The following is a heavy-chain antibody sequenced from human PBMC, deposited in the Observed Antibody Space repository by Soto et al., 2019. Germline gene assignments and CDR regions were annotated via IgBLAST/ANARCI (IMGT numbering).Heavy chain of an antibody. Sequence: QVQLVQSGAEVKKPGSSVKVSCKASGGTFSSYAISWVRQAPGQGLEWMGGIIPIFGTANYAQKFQGRVTITADESTSTAYMELGSMRSGDTAVYYCARGVLTGGDYVGYYYYGMDVWGQGTTVTVSS. CDR3: ARGVLTGGDYVGYYYYGMDV. J-gene: IGHJ6*02. V-gene: IGHV1-69*01. D-gene: IGHD4-17*01. CDR1: GGTFSSYA. CDR2: IIPIFGTA.